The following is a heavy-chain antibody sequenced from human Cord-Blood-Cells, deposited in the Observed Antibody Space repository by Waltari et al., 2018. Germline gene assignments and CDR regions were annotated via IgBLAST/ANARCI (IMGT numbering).Heavy chain of an antibody. J-gene: IGHJ3*02. CDR1: GGSISSSSYY. CDR2: IYYRGST. V-gene: IGHV4-39*01. D-gene: IGHD3-22*01. CDR3: ARPNYDSSGYYHAFDI. Sequence: QLQLQESGPGLVKPSETLSLTCTVPGGSISSSSYYWGWFRQPPGKGLEWIGSIYYRGSTYYNPSLKSRVTISVDTSKNQFSLKLSSVTAADTAVYYCARPNYDSSGYYHAFDIWGQGTMVTVSS.